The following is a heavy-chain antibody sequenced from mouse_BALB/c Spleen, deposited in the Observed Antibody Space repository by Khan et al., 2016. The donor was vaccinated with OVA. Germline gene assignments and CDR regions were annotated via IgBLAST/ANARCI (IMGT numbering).Heavy chain of an antibody. D-gene: IGHD6-2*01. CDR3: ARSISYGYFDF. J-gene: IGHJ1*01. CDR1: GYTFTNYG. Sequence: QIQLVQSGPELKKPGETVKISCKASGYTFTNYGMNWVKQAPGKGLKWMGWINTYTGQPTYADDFKGRFAFSLETSASTAYLQIHNPTNEDTSTYFCARSISYGYFDFWGAGTTVTVSS. CDR2: INTYTGQP. V-gene: IGHV9-3-1*01.